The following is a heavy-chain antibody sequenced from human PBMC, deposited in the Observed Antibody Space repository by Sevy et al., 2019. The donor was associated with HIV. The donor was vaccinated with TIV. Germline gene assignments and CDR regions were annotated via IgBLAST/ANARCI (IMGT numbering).Heavy chain of an antibody. V-gene: IGHV3-7*01. D-gene: IGHD3-16*01. CDR3: VREGLGGFSYSLDC. CDR1: GFSFSTYW. CDR2: MNQDGTER. J-gene: IGHJ4*02. Sequence: GGCLRLSCAASGFSFSTYWMTWVRQAPGKGLEWVATMNQDGTERDYVDSVRGRFTISRDNTKTSLFLQMNSLSAEDTGVYYCVREGLGGFSYSLDCWGQGTLVTVSS.